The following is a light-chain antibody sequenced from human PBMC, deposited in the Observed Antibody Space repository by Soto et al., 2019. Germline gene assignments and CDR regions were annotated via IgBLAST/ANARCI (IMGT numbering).Light chain of an antibody. CDR3: QQSYSAPLS. V-gene: IGKV1-39*01. CDR2: AAS. CDR1: QSISSY. Sequence: DIQMTQSPSSLSASVGDRVTITCLASQSISSYLNWYQQNPGKAPKLLIYAASSLQSGVPSRFSGSGSGTDFTLTISSLQPDDFATDYCQQSYSAPLSFGGGTKVEIK. J-gene: IGKJ4*01.